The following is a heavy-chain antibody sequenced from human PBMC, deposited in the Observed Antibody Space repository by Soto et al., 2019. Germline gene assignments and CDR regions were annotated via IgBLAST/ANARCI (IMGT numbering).Heavy chain of an antibody. J-gene: IGHJ6*02. CDR1: GYSFTSYW. V-gene: IGHV5-51*01. CDR3: ARRAVTRTLNYYYYGMDV. D-gene: IGHD4-17*01. Sequence: GKSLKISCKGSGYSFTSYWIGWVRQMPGKGLEWMGIVYPGDSGTRYSPSFQGQVTISADKSISTAYLQWSSLKASDTAMYYCARRAVTRTLNYYYYGMDVWGQGTTVNVSS. CDR2: VYPGDSGT.